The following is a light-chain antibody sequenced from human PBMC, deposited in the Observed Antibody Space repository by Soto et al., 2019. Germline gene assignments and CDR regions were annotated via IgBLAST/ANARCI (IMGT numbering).Light chain of an antibody. CDR2: AAS. CDR3: LQDYNYPWT. CDR1: QGTRND. V-gene: IGKV1-6*01. J-gene: IGKJ1*01. Sequence: AIQMTQSPSSLSASVGDRVTITCRASQGTRNDLVWYQQKPGKAPKLLIYAASSLQSGVPSRFRSSGSGTDFTLTISSLQPEDFATYYCLQDYNYPWTFGQGTKVEIK.